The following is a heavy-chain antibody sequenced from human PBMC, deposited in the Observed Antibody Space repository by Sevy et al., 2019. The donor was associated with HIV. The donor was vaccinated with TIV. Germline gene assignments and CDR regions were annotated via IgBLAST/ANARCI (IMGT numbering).Heavy chain of an antibody. J-gene: IGHJ5*02. Sequence: GGSLRLSCAASGFTFSNYVMHWVRQAPGKGLDWVAVISHDERYKNYAESVKVRFTISRDNFKNTLFLQMDSLRPEDTAVYFCARLVSCGGDCYYLDPWGQGALVTVSS. CDR1: GFTFSNYV. V-gene: IGHV3-30*04. CDR2: ISHDERYK. CDR3: ARLVSCGGDCYYLDP. D-gene: IGHD2-21*02.